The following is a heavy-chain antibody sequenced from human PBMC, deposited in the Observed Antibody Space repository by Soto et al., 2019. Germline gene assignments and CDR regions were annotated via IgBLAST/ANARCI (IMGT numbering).Heavy chain of an antibody. D-gene: IGHD4-17*01. Sequence: QVQLQESGPGLVKPSQTLSLTCTVSGGSISSGGYYWSWIRQHPGKGLEWLGYIYYSGSTYYNPSLKSRVTLAVDTSKNPLPLKLRSVTAADTAVYYCGRSANYGDYVKEWGQGTLVTVSS. CDR3: GRSANYGDYVKE. J-gene: IGHJ4*02. CDR1: GGSISSGGYY. V-gene: IGHV4-31*03. CDR2: IYYSGST.